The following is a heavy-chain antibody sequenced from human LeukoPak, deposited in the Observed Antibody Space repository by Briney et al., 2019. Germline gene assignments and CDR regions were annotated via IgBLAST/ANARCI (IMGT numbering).Heavy chain of an antibody. D-gene: IGHD4-17*01. CDR3: ARAGYGYGDYYYYYYMDV. CDR2: IYYSGST. Sequence: SETLSLTCTVSGGSINNYFWSWIRQPPGKGLEWIGYIYYSGSTNYNPSLKSRVTISVDTSKNQFSLKLSSVTAADTAVYYCARAGYGYGDYYYYYYMDVWGKGTTVTVSS. CDR1: GGSINNYF. V-gene: IGHV4-59*01. J-gene: IGHJ6*03.